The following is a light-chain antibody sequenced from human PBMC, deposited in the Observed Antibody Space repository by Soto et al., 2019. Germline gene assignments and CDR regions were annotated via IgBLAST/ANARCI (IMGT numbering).Light chain of an antibody. Sequence: QSALTQPASVSGSPGQSITISCTGTSSDVGGYNYVSWYQQYPGKAPKLMISEVTNRPSGVSNRFSGSKSGNTASLTISGLQAEDEADYYCSSFTRNNTMVFGGGTKVTVL. CDR1: SSDVGGYNY. CDR3: SSFTRNNTMV. CDR2: EVT. V-gene: IGLV2-14*01. J-gene: IGLJ3*02.